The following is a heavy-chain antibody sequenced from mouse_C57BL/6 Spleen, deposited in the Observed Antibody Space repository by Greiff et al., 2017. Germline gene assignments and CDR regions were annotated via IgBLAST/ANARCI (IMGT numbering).Heavy chain of an antibody. D-gene: IGHD3-3*01. Sequence: VQLQQPGAELVMPGASVKLSCKASGYTFTSYWMHWVKQRPGQGLEWIGEIDPSDSYTNYNQKFKGKSTLTVDKSSSTAYMQLSSLTSEDSAVYYCARGGSRTGFAYWGQGTLVTVSA. CDR1: GYTFTSYW. V-gene: IGHV1-69*01. CDR2: IDPSDSYT. CDR3: ARGGSRTGFAY. J-gene: IGHJ3*01.